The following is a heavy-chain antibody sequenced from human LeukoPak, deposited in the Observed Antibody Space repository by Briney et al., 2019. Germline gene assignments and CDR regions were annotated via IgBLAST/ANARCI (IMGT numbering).Heavy chain of an antibody. CDR1: GYTFTGYY. CDR2: INPNSGGT. V-gene: IGHV1-2*04. Sequence: GASVKVSFKASGYTFTGYYMHWVRQAPGQGPEWMGWINPNSGGTNYAQKFQGWVTMTRDTSISTAYMELSRLRSDDTAVYYRARDSEGSPHDWGQGTLVTVSS. D-gene: IGHD3-10*01. CDR3: ARDSEGSPHD. J-gene: IGHJ4*02.